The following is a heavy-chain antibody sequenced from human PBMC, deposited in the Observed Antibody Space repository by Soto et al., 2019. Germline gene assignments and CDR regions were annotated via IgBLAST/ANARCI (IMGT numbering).Heavy chain of an antibody. CDR1: GYTFATYA. Sequence: QVQLVQSGAEVKKPGASVKVSCKASGYTFATYAIHWVRQAPGQRLEWMGWINTGNGYTEYSQNFRRRVTITSDPSASTAYMELSSLRSEDTAMYYCTRENTIFLNPDYYSYDMDVWGQGTTVTVAS. J-gene: IGHJ6*02. D-gene: IGHD3-9*01. V-gene: IGHV1-3*04. CDR3: TRENTIFLNPDYYSYDMDV. CDR2: INTGNGYT.